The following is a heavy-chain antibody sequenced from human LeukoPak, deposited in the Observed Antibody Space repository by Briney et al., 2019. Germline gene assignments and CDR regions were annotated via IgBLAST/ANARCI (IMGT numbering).Heavy chain of an antibody. V-gene: IGHV3-73*01. J-gene: IGHJ4*02. CDR3: TKHPSDDGGAIDY. CDR1: GFTFSGPA. Sequence: GGSLKLSCAASGFTFSGPAMHWVRHASGTGLEWVVRIRSKANNYATAYAASVKGRFTISRDDSKNTAYLQMNSLKTEDTAVYYCTKHPSDDGGAIDYWGQGNLVTVSS. CDR2: IRSKANNYAT. D-gene: IGHD4-23*01.